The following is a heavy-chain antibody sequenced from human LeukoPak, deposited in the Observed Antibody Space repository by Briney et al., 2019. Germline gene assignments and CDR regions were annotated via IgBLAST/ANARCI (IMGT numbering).Heavy chain of an antibody. V-gene: IGHV1-24*01. CDR3: ATDRNYYDKQSDAFGI. Sequence: ASVKVSCKVSGYTLIGSSMHWVRQAPGKGLEWMGSFDPENGETVYAQDFQGRFTMTEDSSTDTAYMELSSLKSEDTAVYYCATDRNYYDKQSDAFGIWGQGTMVTVSS. CDR2: FDPENGET. CDR1: GYTLIGSS. J-gene: IGHJ3*02. D-gene: IGHD3-22*01.